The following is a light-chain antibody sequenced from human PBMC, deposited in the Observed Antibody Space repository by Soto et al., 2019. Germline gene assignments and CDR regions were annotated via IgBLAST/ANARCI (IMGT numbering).Light chain of an antibody. CDR3: SAWDDSLSGSV. CDR1: SSNTGTNY. Sequence: QSVLTQPPSASGTPGQRVTISCSGSSSNTGTNYVYWYQHLPGTAPKLLIYRNDLRPSEVPDRFSGSRSGTSASLAISGLRSEDEADYFCSAWDDSLSGSVFGTGTKVTV. V-gene: IGLV1-47*01. J-gene: IGLJ1*01. CDR2: RND.